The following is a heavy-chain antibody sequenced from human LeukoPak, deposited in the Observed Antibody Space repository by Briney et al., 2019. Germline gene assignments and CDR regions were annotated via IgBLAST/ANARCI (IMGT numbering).Heavy chain of an antibody. Sequence: SETLSLTCAVYGGSFSGYYWSWIRQPPGKGLEWIGEINHSGSTNYNPSLKSRVTISVDTSKNQCSLKLSSVTAADTAVYYCARRYGSGSYYWSVAYYFDYWGQGTLVTVSS. CDR3: ARRYGSGSYYWSVAYYFDY. CDR1: GGSFSGYY. V-gene: IGHV4-34*01. J-gene: IGHJ4*02. CDR2: INHSGST. D-gene: IGHD3-10*01.